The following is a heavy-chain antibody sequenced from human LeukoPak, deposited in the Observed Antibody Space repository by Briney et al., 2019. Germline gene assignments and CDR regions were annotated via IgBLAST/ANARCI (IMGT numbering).Heavy chain of an antibody. D-gene: IGHD2-15*01. Sequence: GESLKISGKGSGYSFTSYWISWARQMPGKGLEWMGRIDPSDSYTNYSPSFQGHVTISADKSISTAYLQWSSLKDSDTAMYYCARVTTGYCSGGSCYPIDAFDIWGQGTMVTVSS. CDR2: IDPSDSYT. CDR3: ARVTTGYCSGGSCYPIDAFDI. V-gene: IGHV5-10-1*01. CDR1: GYSFTSYW. J-gene: IGHJ3*02.